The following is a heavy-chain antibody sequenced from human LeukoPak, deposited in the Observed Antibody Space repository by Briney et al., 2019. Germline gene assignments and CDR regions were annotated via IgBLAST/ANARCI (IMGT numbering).Heavy chain of an antibody. D-gene: IGHD5-24*01. J-gene: IGHJ4*02. CDR3: ARGRDGYNSFGY. V-gene: IGHV3-64*01. CDR2: ISINGGST. CDR1: GFTFSIYT. Sequence: GGSLRLSCSAAGFTFSIYTMHWVPPAPGKGLEYVSAISINGGSTYYANSVKGRFTITRDTTKNTLYLKMGSLRAEDMAVYYWARGRDGYNSFGYWGQGTLVTVS.